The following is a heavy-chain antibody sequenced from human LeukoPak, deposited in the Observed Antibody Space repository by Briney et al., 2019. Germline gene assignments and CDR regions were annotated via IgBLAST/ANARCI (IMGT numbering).Heavy chain of an antibody. Sequence: GGSLRLSCAASGFTVSGNYMSWVRQAPGKGLEWVSVIYSGGSTYYVDSVKGRFTISRDNSKNTLYLQMNSLRTEDTAVYYCARALYYGSGAYYYYYRDVWGKGTTVTVSS. CDR1: GFTVSGNY. V-gene: IGHV3-66*02. CDR2: IYSGGST. CDR3: ARALYYGSGAYYYYYRDV. D-gene: IGHD3-10*01. J-gene: IGHJ6*03.